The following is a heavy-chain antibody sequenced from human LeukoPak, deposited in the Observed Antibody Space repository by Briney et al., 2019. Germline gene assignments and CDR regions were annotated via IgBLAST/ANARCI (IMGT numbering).Heavy chain of an antibody. CDR3: ARQGLVVVSYNWFDP. CDR2: IYYSGST. V-gene: IGHV4-39*01. J-gene: IGHJ5*02. Sequence: PSETLSLTCTVSGGSISSSSYYWGWIRQPPGKGLEWIGSIYYSGSTYYNPSLKSRVTISVGTSKNQFSLRLSSVTAADTAVYYCARQGLVVVSYNWFDPWGQGTLVTVSS. CDR1: GGSISSSSYY. D-gene: IGHD2-15*01.